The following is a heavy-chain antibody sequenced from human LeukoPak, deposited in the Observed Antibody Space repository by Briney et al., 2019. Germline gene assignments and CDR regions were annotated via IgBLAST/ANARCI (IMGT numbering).Heavy chain of an antibody. CDR1: GLAFSSYA. CDR2: ISYDGSNK. V-gene: IGHV3-30*04. Sequence: GRSLRLSCVASGLAFSSYAMHWVRQAPGKGLEWVAVISYDGSNKYYADSVKGRFTISRDNSKNTLYLQMNSLRAEDTAVYYCASSYSSSSPFDYWGQGTLVTVSS. J-gene: IGHJ4*02. D-gene: IGHD6-6*01. CDR3: ASSYSSSSPFDY.